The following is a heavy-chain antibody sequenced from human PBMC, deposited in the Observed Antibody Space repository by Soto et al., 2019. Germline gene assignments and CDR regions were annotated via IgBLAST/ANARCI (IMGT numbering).Heavy chain of an antibody. Sequence: QVQLVQSGAEVKKPGASVKVSCKASGYTFTSYCISWVRQAPGQGLEWMGWISAYNGNTNYAQKLQGRVTMTTDTSTSTAYMELRSLRSDDTAVYYCARDHYDIPDYYYYGMDVWGQGTTVTVSS. CDR1: GYTFTSYC. V-gene: IGHV1-18*01. CDR2: ISAYNGNT. D-gene: IGHD3-9*01. CDR3: ARDHYDIPDYYYYGMDV. J-gene: IGHJ6*02.